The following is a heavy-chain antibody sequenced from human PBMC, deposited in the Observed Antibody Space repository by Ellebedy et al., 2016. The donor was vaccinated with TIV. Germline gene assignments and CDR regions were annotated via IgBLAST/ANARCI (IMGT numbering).Heavy chain of an antibody. V-gene: IGHV4-59*08. CDR1: GGSISSYY. Sequence: SETLSLTCTVSGGSISSYYWSWIRQPPGKGLEWIGYIYYSGSTNYNPSLKSRVTISVDTSKNQFSLKLSSVTAADTAVYYCARFLRYGDYTSTDPSARYYFDYWGQGTLVTVSS. J-gene: IGHJ4*02. D-gene: IGHD4-17*01. CDR3: ARFLRYGDYTSTDPSARYYFDY. CDR2: IYYSGST.